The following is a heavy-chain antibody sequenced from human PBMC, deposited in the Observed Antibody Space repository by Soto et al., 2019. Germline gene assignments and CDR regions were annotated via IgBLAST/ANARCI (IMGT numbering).Heavy chain of an antibody. CDR3: ARDRITLFGVGGGDFQH. V-gene: IGHV1-18*01. CDR2: ISAYNGNR. J-gene: IGHJ1*01. Sequence: QVQLVQSGAEVKRPGASVKVSCKSSGYIFTTYGISWVRQAPGQGLEWMGWISAYNGNRKYAQKFQGRVTMTTDTPTRTTYMEVRSLRSDDTAVYYCARDRITLFGVGGGDFQHWGQGTLVTVSS. D-gene: IGHD3-3*01. CDR1: GYIFTTYG.